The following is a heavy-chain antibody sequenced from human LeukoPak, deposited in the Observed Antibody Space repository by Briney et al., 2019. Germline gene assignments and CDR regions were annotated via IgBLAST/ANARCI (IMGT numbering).Heavy chain of an antibody. CDR1: GFTFSSYA. Sequence: GGSLRLSCAASGFTFSSYAMHWVRQAPGKGLEGVAVISYDGSNKYYADSVKGRFTISRDNSKNTLYLQMNSLRAEDTAVYYCARDLVGSSSYFDYWGEGTLVTVSS. D-gene: IGHD6-6*01. V-gene: IGHV3-30*04. J-gene: IGHJ4*02. CDR2: ISYDGSNK. CDR3: ARDLVGSSSYFDY.